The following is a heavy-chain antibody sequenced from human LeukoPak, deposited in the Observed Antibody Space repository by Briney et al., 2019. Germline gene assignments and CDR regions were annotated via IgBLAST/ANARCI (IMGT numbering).Heavy chain of an antibody. CDR3: TRRGVPAYWYFGL. CDR1: GYTFTTYD. D-gene: IGHD3-16*01. Sequence: GASVKVSCKASGYTFTTYDINWVRQATGQGLEWMGWMNPNTGNAGYAQKFQGRVTITRDTSISTAYMELSGLTSDVTAVYYCTRRGVPAYWYFGLWGRGTLVTVSS. CDR2: MNPNTGNA. J-gene: IGHJ2*01. V-gene: IGHV1-8*03.